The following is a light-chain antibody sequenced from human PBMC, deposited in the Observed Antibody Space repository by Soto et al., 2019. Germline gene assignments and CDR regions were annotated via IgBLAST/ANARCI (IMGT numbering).Light chain of an antibody. V-gene: IGLV2-14*01. J-gene: IGLJ1*01. Sequence: QSALTQPASVSGSPGQSVTISCTGTSSDVGGYNYVSWYQQHPGKAPKLMVYEVSNRPSGVSNRFSGAKSGNTASLTISGLQAEDEAAYYCSSYTSNSTPLVFGTGTKVTV. CDR3: SSYTSNSTPLV. CDR1: SSDVGGYNY. CDR2: EVS.